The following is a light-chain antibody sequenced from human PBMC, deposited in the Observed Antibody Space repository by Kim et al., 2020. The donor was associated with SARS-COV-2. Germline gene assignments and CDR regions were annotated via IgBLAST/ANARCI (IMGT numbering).Light chain of an antibody. CDR2: GAS. CDR1: QSVSTN. J-gene: IGKJ2*01. CDR3: QQYNRWPYT. Sequence: EIVMTQSPATLSVSPGERATLFCRASQSVSTNVAWYQQKPGQAPRLLIFGASPRATGVPARFSGSASGTDFTLTIGGLQSEDFAVYFCQQYNRWPYTFGQGTKLEI. V-gene: IGKV3-15*01.